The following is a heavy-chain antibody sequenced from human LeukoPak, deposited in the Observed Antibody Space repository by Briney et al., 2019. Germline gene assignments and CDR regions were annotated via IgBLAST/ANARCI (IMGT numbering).Heavy chain of an antibody. CDR1: GGSFSGYY. V-gene: IGHV4-34*01. J-gene: IGHJ3*02. Sequence: SETLSLTCAVYGGSFSGYYWSWIRQPPGKGLEWIGEINHSGSTNYNPSLKSRVTISVDTSKNQFSLKLSSVTAADTAVYYCARVAPDAFDIWGQGTMVTVSS. CDR2: INHSGST. CDR3: ARVAPDAFDI.